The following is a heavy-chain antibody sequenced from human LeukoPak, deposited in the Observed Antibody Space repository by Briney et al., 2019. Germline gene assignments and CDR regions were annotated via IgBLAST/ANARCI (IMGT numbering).Heavy chain of an antibody. V-gene: IGHV4-30-4*01. Sequence: SQTLSLTCTVSGGSISSGDYYWSWIRQPPGKALEWIGYISSRGRTYYKPSLKSRITVSIDTAKNQFFLKVSSVTAADTAVYYCARGQYGSGIVYWGQGTLVTVSS. D-gene: IGHD3-10*01. J-gene: IGHJ4*02. CDR2: ISSRGRT. CDR1: GGSISSGDYY. CDR3: ARGQYGSGIVY.